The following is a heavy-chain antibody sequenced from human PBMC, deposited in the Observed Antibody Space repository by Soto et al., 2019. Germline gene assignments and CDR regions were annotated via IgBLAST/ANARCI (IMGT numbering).Heavy chain of an antibody. D-gene: IGHD3-3*01. CDR1: GFTFSSYG. Sequence: PGGSLRLSCAASGFTFSSYGMHWVRQAPGKGLEWVAVISYDGSNKYYADSVKGRFTISRDNSKNTLYLQMNSLRAEDTAVYYCAKGPGYDFWSGHPYYYYCMDVWGQGTTVTVSS. CDR3: AKGPGYDFWSGHPYYYYCMDV. V-gene: IGHV3-30*18. CDR2: ISYDGSNK. J-gene: IGHJ6*02.